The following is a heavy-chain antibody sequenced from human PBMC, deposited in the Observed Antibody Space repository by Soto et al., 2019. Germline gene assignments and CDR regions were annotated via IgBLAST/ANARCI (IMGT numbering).Heavy chain of an antibody. Sequence: SETLSLTCTVSGGSIISGGYYWNWIRQHPGKGLEWIGYISYSGSTSYNPSLKSRLIISVDTSQNQVSLKLASVTAADTAVYYCASKFGELLADAFDIWGQGTMVTVSS. CDR1: GGSIISGGYY. J-gene: IGHJ3*02. CDR2: ISYSGST. D-gene: IGHD3-10*01. CDR3: ASKFGELLADAFDI. V-gene: IGHV4-61*08.